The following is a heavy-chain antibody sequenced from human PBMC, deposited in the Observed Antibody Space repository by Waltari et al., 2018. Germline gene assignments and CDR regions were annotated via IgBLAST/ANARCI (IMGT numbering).Heavy chain of an antibody. D-gene: IGHD3-22*01. V-gene: IGHV3-66*02. CDR3: ARSAPALYDSRAYGPGDFDY. Sequence: EVQLVESGGGLVQPGGSLRLSCAASGFTVNSHYMRWVRQAPGRGLEWVSVIYSGGSTYYADSVKGRFTISRDNSKNTLYLQMNSLRAEDTAVYYCARSAPALYDSRAYGPGDFDYWGQGTLVTVSS. CDR2: IYSGGST. CDR1: GFTVNSHY. J-gene: IGHJ4*02.